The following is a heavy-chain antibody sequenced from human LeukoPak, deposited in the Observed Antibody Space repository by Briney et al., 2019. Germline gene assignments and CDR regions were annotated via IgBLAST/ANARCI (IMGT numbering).Heavy chain of an antibody. Sequence: ASVKVSCKASGGTFSSYAISWVRQAPGQGLEWMGWINPNSGGTNYEEKFQGRVTMTRDTSISTAYMELSRLRSDDTAVYYCAKVTVATILNYYDSSGAFDYWGQGTLVTVSS. D-gene: IGHD3-22*01. CDR2: INPNSGGT. J-gene: IGHJ4*02. V-gene: IGHV1-2*02. CDR1: GGTFSSYA. CDR3: AKVTVATILNYYDSSGAFDY.